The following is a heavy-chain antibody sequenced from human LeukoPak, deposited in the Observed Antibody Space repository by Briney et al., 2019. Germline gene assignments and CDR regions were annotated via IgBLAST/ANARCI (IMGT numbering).Heavy chain of an antibody. CDR3: AREPLYGDLPYFDY. J-gene: IGHJ4*02. CDR1: GYTFTSYD. D-gene: IGHD4-17*01. CDR2: MNPNSGNT. V-gene: IGHV1-8*01. Sequence: ASVKVSCKASGYTFTSYDINWVRQATGQGLEWMGWMNPNSGNTGYAQKFQGRVTMTRNTSISTAYMELRSLRSDDTAVYYCAREPLYGDLPYFDYWGQGTLVTVSS.